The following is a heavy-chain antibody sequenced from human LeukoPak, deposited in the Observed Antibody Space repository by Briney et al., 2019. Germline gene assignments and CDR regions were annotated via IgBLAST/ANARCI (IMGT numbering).Heavy chain of an antibody. D-gene: IGHD4-17*01. J-gene: IGHJ4*02. CDR3: ARTSTRYGDSASDY. CDR2: IIPIFGTA. CDR1: GGTFSSYA. V-gene: IGHV1-69*13. Sequence: GASVKVSCKASGGTFSSYAISWVRQAPGQGLEWMGGIIPIFGTANYAQKFQGRVTITAYESTSTAYLELSSLRSEDTAVYYCARTSTRYGDSASDYWGQGTLVTGSS.